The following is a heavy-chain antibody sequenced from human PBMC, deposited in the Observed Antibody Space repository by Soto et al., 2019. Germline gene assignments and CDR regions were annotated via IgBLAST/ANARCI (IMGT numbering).Heavy chain of an antibody. CDR2: IYWDDAK. J-gene: IGHJ4*02. D-gene: IGHD3-22*01. V-gene: IGHV2-5*02. CDR1: GFSLSTSGVG. Sequence: QITLKESGPPLVKPTQTLTLTCTFSGFSLSTSGVGVGWIRQPPGKAREWLALIYWDDAKRYSPSLNTRLTITKDTSKTLVVLTMTNVDPVDTATFYCAHSPSWSSYYDNSGVFDYWGQGTLVTVSS. CDR3: AHSPSWSSYYDNSGVFDY.